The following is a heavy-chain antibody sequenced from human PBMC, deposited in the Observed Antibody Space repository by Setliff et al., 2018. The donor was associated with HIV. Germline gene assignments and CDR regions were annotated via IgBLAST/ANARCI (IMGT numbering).Heavy chain of an antibody. Sequence: ASVKVSCKVSGFTLREVSMHWVRQAPGKGLEWMGYFDPEDGETVYAQKFQGRVTMTEDTSTDTAHMELSGLRSEDTAVYYCAIDMVGGWLRPMPDFWGQGALVTVS. CDR3: AIDMVGGWLRPMPDF. J-gene: IGHJ4*02. CDR1: GFTLREVS. CDR2: FDPEDGET. D-gene: IGHD2-2*01. V-gene: IGHV1-24*01.